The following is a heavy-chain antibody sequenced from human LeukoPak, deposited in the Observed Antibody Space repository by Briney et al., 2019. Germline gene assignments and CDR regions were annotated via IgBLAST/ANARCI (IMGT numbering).Heavy chain of an antibody. CDR1: GFTFSSYG. J-gene: IGHJ3*02. CDR3: AKDTRGYALYGAFDI. D-gene: IGHD5-18*01. V-gene: IGHV3-30*18. Sequence: GRSLRLSCAASGFTFSSYGMHWVRQAPGKGLEWVAVISYDGSNKYYADSVKGRFTISRDNSKNTLYLQMNSLRAEDTAVYYCAKDTRGYALYGAFDIWGQGTMVTVSS. CDR2: ISYDGSNK.